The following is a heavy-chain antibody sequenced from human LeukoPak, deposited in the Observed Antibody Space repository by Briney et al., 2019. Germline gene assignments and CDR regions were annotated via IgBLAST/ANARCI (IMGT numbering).Heavy chain of an antibody. CDR2: IGGRGGST. V-gene: IGHV3-23*01. CDR1: GFTFRNYA. D-gene: IGHD1/OR15-1a*01. J-gene: IGHJ6*02. Sequence: GGSLRLSCAASGFTFRNYAMIWVRQAPGKGLEWVSAIGGRGGSTYYADSVKGRFTISRDNSKNTVYLQMNSLRADDTAVYYCGRIAINANNGMDVWGQGTTVTVSS. CDR3: GRIAINANNGMDV.